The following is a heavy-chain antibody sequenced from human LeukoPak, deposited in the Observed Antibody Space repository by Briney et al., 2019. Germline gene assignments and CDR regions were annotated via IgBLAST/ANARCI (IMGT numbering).Heavy chain of an antibody. J-gene: IGHJ4*02. Sequence: GGSLRLSYAASEFTVSSSYMSWVRQAPGKGLEWVSIIYSGGNTFYADSVKGRFTISRDSSKNTLYLQMNSLRAEDTAVYYCARTYSYSFDYWGQGTLVTVSS. CDR2: IYSGGNT. D-gene: IGHD4-11*01. CDR3: ARTYSYSFDY. CDR1: EFTVSSSY. V-gene: IGHV3-53*01.